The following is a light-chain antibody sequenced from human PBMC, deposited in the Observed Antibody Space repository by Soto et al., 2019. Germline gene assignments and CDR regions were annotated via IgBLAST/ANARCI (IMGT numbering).Light chain of an antibody. Sequence: DIQMTQSPSTLSASVGERVTITCRASQSISSWLAWYQQKPGKAPKLLMYKASSLESGVPSRFSGSRSGTEFTLTISSLQPDDFATYFCQQYNSYPWTFGQGTKVEIK. CDR2: KAS. CDR1: QSISSW. J-gene: IGKJ1*01. CDR3: QQYNSYPWT. V-gene: IGKV1-5*03.